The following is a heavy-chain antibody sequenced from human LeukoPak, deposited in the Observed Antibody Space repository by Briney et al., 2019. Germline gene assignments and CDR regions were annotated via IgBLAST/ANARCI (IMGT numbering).Heavy chain of an antibody. J-gene: IGHJ4*02. D-gene: IGHD1-1*01. Sequence: SETLSLTCTVSGGSISSYYWSWIRQPAGKGLGWIGRIYTSGSTNYNPSLKSRVTMSVDTSKNQFSLKLSSVTAADTAVYYCASNWSDFDFWGRGTLVTVSS. CDR3: ASNWSDFDF. CDR1: GGSISSYY. CDR2: IYTSGST. V-gene: IGHV4-4*07.